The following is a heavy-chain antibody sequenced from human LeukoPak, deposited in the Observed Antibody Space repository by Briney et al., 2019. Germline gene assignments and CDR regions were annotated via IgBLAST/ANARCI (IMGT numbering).Heavy chain of an antibody. D-gene: IGHD3-22*01. Sequence: SETLSLTCAVYGGSFSGYYWSWIRQPPGKGLEWIGEINHSGSTNYNPSLKSLVTISVDTSKNQFSLKLSSVTAADTAVYYCARGTYYYDSSGYNPPLDYWGQGTLVTVSS. CDR1: GGSFSGYY. CDR2: INHSGST. CDR3: ARGTYYYDSSGYNPPLDY. J-gene: IGHJ4*02. V-gene: IGHV4-34*01.